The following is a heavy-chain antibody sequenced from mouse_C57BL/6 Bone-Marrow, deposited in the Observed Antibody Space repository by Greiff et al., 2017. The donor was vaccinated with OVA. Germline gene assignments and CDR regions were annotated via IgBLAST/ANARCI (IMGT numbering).Heavy chain of an antibody. CDR3: ARNGYDYAWFAY. V-gene: IGHV2-2*01. J-gene: IGHJ3*01. CDR1: GFSLTSYG. D-gene: IGHD2-4*01. CDR2: IWSGGST. Sequence: VKLVESGPGLVQPSQSLSITCTVSGFSLTSYGVHWVRQSPGKGLEWLGVIWSGGSTDYNAAFISRLSISKDNSKSQVFFKMNSLQADDTAIYYCARNGYDYAWFAYWGQGTLVTVSA.